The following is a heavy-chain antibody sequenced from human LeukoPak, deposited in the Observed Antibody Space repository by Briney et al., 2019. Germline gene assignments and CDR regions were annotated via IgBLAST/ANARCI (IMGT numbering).Heavy chain of an antibody. CDR3: AGDKSSDSSGWYGWSDYYYYMDV. CDR2: INPNSGGT. V-gene: IGHV1-2*02. D-gene: IGHD6-19*01. Sequence: GASVKVSCKASGYTFTGYYMHWVRQAPGQGLEWMGWINPNSGGTNYAQKFQGRVTMTRDTSISTAYMELSRLRSDDTAVYYCAGDKSSDSSGWYGWSDYYYYMDVWGKGTTVTVSS. CDR1: GYTFTGYY. J-gene: IGHJ6*03.